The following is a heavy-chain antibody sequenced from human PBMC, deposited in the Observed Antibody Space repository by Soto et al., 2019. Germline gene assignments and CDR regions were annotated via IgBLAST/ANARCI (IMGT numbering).Heavy chain of an antibody. Sequence: QVQLVQSGAEVQKPGSSVKVSCKASGGTFSSYTISWVRQAPGQGLEWMGRIIPILGIANYAQKFQGRVTITADKSTSTAYMELSSLRSEDTAVYYCARSLVATIPHFDYWGQGTLVTVSS. V-gene: IGHV1-69*02. CDR1: GGTFSSYT. D-gene: IGHD5-12*01. CDR2: IIPILGIA. CDR3: ARSLVATIPHFDY. J-gene: IGHJ4*02.